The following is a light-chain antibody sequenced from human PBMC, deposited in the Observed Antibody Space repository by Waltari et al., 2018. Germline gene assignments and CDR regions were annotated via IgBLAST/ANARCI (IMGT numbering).Light chain of an antibody. J-gene: IGLJ1*01. CDR3: GSYTSSSTLV. CDR2: DAS. V-gene: IGLV2-14*03. Sequence: QSALTQTASVSASPGQSIPIFCTGTSSDVGGSDHVPWYQQPPGKAPKLIIHDASTRPSGVSNRFSASKYGNTASLTISGLQAEDEADYYCGSYTSSSTLVFGTGTKVTVL. CDR1: SSDVGGSDH.